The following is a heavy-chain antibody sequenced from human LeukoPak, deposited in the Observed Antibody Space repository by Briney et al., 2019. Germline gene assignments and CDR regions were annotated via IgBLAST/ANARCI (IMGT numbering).Heavy chain of an antibody. CDR3: ARTTVTDLYYYYGMDV. CDR2: IYSGGST. CDR1: GFTFSSNY. D-gene: IGHD4-17*01. J-gene: IGHJ6*02. V-gene: IGHV3-66*01. Sequence: GGSLRLSCAASGFTFSSNYMSWVRQAPGKGLEWVSVIYSGGSTYYADSVKGRFTISRDNSKNTLYLQMNSLRAEDTAVYYCARTTVTDLYYYYGMDVWGQGTTVTVSS.